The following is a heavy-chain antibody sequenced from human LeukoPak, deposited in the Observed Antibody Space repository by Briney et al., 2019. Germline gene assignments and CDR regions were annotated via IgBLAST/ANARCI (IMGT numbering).Heavy chain of an antibody. Sequence: SETLSLTCTVSGGSISSSNYCWGWSRQPPAKGLECIGTIYYSGSTYYNPSLKSRVTISVDTSKNQFSLRLSSVTAADTAVYYCASINGGTPFYYYMDVWGKGTTVTVSS. CDR1: GGSISSSNYC. J-gene: IGHJ6*03. D-gene: IGHD3-16*01. CDR2: IYYSGST. CDR3: ASINGGTPFYYYMDV. V-gene: IGHV4-39*01.